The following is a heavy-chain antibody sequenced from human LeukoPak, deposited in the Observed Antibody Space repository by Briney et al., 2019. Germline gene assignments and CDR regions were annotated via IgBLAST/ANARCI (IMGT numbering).Heavy chain of an antibody. CDR3: AKGGIAVT. J-gene: IGHJ5*02. D-gene: IGHD6-19*01. CDR2: ISWNSGSI. CDR1: GFTFYDYA. V-gene: IGHV3-9*01. Sequence: GRSLRLSCAASGFTFYDYAMHWVRQAPGKGLEWVSGISWNSGSIGYADSVKGRFTISRDNAKNSLYLQMNSLRAEDTDLYYCAKGGIAVTWGQGTLVTVSS.